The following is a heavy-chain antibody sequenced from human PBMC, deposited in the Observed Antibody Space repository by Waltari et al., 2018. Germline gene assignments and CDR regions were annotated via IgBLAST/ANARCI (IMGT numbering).Heavy chain of an antibody. CDR1: GGSFSGYY. V-gene: IGHV4-34*01. J-gene: IGHJ4*02. D-gene: IGHD4-17*01. CDR3: ARGPRSATVTAPFDY. CDR2: INHSGST. Sequence: QVQLQQWGAGLLKPSETLSLPCAVYGGSFSGYYWSWIRQPPGKGLEWIGEINHSGSTNYNPSLKSRVTISVDTSKNQFSLKLSSVTAADTAVYYCARGPRSATVTAPFDYWGQGTLVTVSS.